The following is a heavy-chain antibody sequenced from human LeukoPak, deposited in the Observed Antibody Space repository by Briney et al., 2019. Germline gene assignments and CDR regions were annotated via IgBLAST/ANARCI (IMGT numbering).Heavy chain of an antibody. CDR2: IYYSGST. Sequence: PSETLSLTCTVSGGSTSSYYWSWIRQPPGKGLEWIGYIYYSGSTNYNPSLKSRVTISVDTSKNQFSLKLSSVTAADTAVYYCARWTGWGYDILTGYYAFDIWGQGTMVTVSS. CDR3: ARWTGWGYDILTGYYAFDI. D-gene: IGHD3-9*01. J-gene: IGHJ3*02. CDR1: GGSTSSYY. V-gene: IGHV4-59*01.